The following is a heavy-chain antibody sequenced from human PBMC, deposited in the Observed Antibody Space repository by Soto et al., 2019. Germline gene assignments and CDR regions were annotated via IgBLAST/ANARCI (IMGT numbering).Heavy chain of an antibody. CDR3: ARGRYDTLSGPTLFDI. J-gene: IGHJ3*02. CDR2: IYYSGST. V-gene: IGHV4-30-4*01. CDR1: GGSISSGDYY. D-gene: IGHD3-9*01. Sequence: QVQLQETGPGLVKPSQTLSLTCTVSGGSISSGDYYWSWIRQPPGKGLEWIGYIYYSGSTYYNPSLQSRDTITVDSAQNQFSLKLSSVTAADTAVYYGARGRYDTLSGPTLFDIWGQGTMVTVSS.